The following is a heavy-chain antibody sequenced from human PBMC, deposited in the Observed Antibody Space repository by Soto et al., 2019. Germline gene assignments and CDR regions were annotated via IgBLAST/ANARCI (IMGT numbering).Heavy chain of an antibody. CDR2: TYSGGNT. J-gene: IGHJ4*02. CDR3: ARAPMSPL. D-gene: IGHD3-22*01. Sequence: EVQLVETGGGLIQPGGSLRLSCAASGFTVYNNYMNWVRQAPGKGLEWGSVTYSGGNTFYADSVRGRFTISRDSSKNTLYLQMNSLKDEDTAIYYCARAPMSPLWGQGTLVTVSS. V-gene: IGHV3-53*02. CDR1: GFTVYNNY.